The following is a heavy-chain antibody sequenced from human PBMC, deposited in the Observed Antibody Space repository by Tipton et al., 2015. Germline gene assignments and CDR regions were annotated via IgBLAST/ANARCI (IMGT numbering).Heavy chain of an antibody. Sequence: QVQLVQSGAEVKKPGASVKVSCKASGYTFFSYGITWVRQAPGQGLEWMGWVSAYNGNTNHAQKFQGRVTMTTDRSTSTAYMELRRLRSDDTAVYYCARDVMITFGGVMDVWGQGTTVTVSS. CDR3: ARDVMITFGGVMDV. CDR1: GYTFFSYG. CDR2: VSAYNGNT. V-gene: IGHV1-18*01. D-gene: IGHD3-16*01. J-gene: IGHJ6*02.